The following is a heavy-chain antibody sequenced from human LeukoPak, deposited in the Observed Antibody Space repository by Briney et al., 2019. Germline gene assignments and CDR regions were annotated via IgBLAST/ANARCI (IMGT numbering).Heavy chain of an antibody. CDR3: ARGHCSSTSCYHFDP. CDR2: IIPIFGTA. Sequence: ASVKVSCKASGGTFSSYAISWVRPAPGRGLEWMGGIIPIFGTANYAQKFQGRVTITTDESTSTAYMELSSPRSEDTAVYYCARGHCSSTSCYHFDPWGQGTLVTVSS. V-gene: IGHV1-69*05. CDR1: GGTFSSYA. J-gene: IGHJ5*02. D-gene: IGHD2-2*01.